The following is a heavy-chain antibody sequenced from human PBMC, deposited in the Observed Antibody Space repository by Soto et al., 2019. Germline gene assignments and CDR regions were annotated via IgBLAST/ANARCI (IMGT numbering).Heavy chain of an antibody. D-gene: IGHD1-1*01. CDR1: GGTFSTAA. V-gene: IGHV1-69*12. J-gene: IGHJ6*02. CDR3: ARDKERAQLGGNYYYLMDV. CDR2: IMPIFRTA. Sequence: QVQVVQSGAEMKKPGSSVKVSCKTSGGTFSTAAISWVRQAPGQGLEWMGGIMPIFRTADYAQKFQGRVTMTADESATTAYLELSSLRSEDTAVYYCARDKERAQLGGNYYYLMDVWGQGTTVTVTS.